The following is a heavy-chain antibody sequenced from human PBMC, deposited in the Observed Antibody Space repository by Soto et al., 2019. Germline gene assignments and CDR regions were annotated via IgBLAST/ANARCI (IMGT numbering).Heavy chain of an antibody. CDR1: GFTFSSYS. CDR2: ISSSSSYI. Sequence: GSLRLSCAASGFTFSSYSMNWVRQAPGKGLEWVSSISSSSSYIYYADSVKGRFTISRDNAKNSLYLQMNSLRAEDTAVYYCARDSSAAGTWGLNWFDPWGQGTLVTVSS. J-gene: IGHJ5*02. V-gene: IGHV3-21*01. CDR3: ARDSSAAGTWGLNWFDP. D-gene: IGHD6-13*01.